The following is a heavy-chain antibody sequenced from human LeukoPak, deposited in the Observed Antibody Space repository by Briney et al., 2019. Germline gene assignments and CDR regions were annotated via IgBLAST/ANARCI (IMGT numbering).Heavy chain of an antibody. CDR1: GGSISSSNW. CDR2: IYHSGST. CDR3: AGREYRFGAYYMDV. D-gene: IGHD3-10*01. V-gene: IGHV4-4*02. Sequence: SETLSLTCAVPGGSISSSNWWSWVRQPPGKGLEWTGEIYHSGSTNYNPSLKSRVTISVDKSKNQFSLKLSSVTAADTAVYYCAGREYRFGAYYMDVWGKGTTVTISS. J-gene: IGHJ6*03.